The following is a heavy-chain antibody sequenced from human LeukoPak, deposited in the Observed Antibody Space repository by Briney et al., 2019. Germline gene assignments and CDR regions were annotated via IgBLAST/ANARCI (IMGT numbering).Heavy chain of an antibody. CDR3: ASPSYRTYYDFWSGYYGMDV. CDR1: GYTFTGYY. V-gene: IGHV1-2*02. CDR2: MNPNSGGT. Sequence: ASVKVSCKASGYTFTGYYMHWVRQAPGQGLEWMGWMNPNSGGTNYAQKFQGRVTMTRDTSISTAYMELSRLRSDDTAVYYCASPSYRTYYDFWSGYYGMDVWGQGTTVTVSS. D-gene: IGHD3-3*01. J-gene: IGHJ6*02.